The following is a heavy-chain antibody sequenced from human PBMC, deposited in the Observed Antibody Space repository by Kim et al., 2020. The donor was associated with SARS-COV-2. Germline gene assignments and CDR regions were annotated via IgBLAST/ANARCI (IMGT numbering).Heavy chain of an antibody. J-gene: IGHJ4*02. CDR3: ARGERTYYDFWSGSVSPLNFDY. Sequence: ASVKVSCKASGYTFTDYYIHWVRQAPGQGLEWMGWIDPITGGTNYAQKFRGRVTMTRDTSITTAYMELSDDTAMYYCARGERTYYDFWSGSVSPLNFDYWGQRTLVTVSS. V-gene: IGHV1-2*02. CDR1: GYTFTDYY. CDR2: IDPITGGT. D-gene: IGHD3-3*01.